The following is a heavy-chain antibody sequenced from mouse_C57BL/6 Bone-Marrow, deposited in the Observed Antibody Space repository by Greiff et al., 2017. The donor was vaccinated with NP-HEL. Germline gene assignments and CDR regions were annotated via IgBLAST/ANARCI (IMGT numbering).Heavy chain of an antibody. J-gene: IGHJ3*01. Sequence: EVQLVESGGDLVKPGGSLKLSCAASGFTFSSYGMSWVRQTPDKRLEWVATISSGGSYTYYPDSVKGRFTISRDNAKNTLYLQMSSLKSEDTAMYYCARLGPLAYWGQGTLVTVSA. CDR2: ISSGGSYT. V-gene: IGHV5-6*01. CDR1: GFTFSSYG. CDR3: ARLGPLAY.